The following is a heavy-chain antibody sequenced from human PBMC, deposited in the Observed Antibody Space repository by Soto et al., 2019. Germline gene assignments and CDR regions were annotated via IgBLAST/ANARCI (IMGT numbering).Heavy chain of an antibody. V-gene: IGHV4-31*03. CDR2: IYDNGGS. CDR3: ARVKGGTTRRAFDS. CDR1: GDSISSGGYY. J-gene: IGHJ4*02. D-gene: IGHD1-7*01. Sequence: QVQLQESGPGLVKPSQTLSLTCTVSGDSISSGGYYWSWIRQHPGKGPEWIGEIYDNGGSYYSPSLKGRVVISVDRSENQFSLRLSSVTAADTAVYYCARVKGGTTRRAFDSWGQGTLVTVSS.